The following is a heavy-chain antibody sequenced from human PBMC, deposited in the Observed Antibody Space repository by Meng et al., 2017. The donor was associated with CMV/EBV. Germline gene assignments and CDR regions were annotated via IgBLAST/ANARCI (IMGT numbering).Heavy chain of an antibody. D-gene: IGHD2-2*01. V-gene: IGHV1-8*03. Sequence: ASVKVSCKASGYTFTSYDINWVRQATGQGLEWMGWMNPNSGNTGYAQKFQGRVTITRNTSISTAYMELSSLRSDDTAVYYCASGCSSTSCYDYWGQGTLVTVSS. CDR1: GYTFTSYD. CDR2: MNPNSGNT. CDR3: ASGCSSTSCYDY. J-gene: IGHJ4*02.